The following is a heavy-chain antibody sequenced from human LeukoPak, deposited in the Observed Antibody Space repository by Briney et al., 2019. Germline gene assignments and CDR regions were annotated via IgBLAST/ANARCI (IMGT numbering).Heavy chain of an antibody. V-gene: IGHV3-21*01. CDR2: ISSSSSYI. Sequence: GGSLRLSCAASGFTFSSYSMNWVRQAPGKGLEWVSSISSSSSYIYYADSVKGRFTVSRDNAKNSLYLQMNSLRAEDTAVYYCARGITMIVVENDYWGQGTLVTVSS. J-gene: IGHJ4*02. CDR1: GFTFSSYS. CDR3: ARGITMIVVENDY. D-gene: IGHD3-22*01.